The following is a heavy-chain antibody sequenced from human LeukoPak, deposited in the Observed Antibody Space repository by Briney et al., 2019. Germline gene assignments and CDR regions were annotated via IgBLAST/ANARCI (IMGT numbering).Heavy chain of an antibody. Sequence: GGSLRLSCAASGFTFSSYGMHWVRQSPGKGLEWVAFIRYDGSNKYYADSVKGRFTISRDNSKNTLYLQMNSLRAEDTAVYYCARVYPLYYYYMDVWGEGTTVTVSS. J-gene: IGHJ6*03. D-gene: IGHD2-2*01. V-gene: IGHV3-30*02. CDR2: IRYDGSNK. CDR1: GFTFSSYG. CDR3: ARVYPLYYYYMDV.